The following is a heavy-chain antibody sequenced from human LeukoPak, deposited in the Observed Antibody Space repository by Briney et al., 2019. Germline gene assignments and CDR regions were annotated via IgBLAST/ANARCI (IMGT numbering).Heavy chain of an antibody. V-gene: IGHV3-30*03. Sequence: GGSLRLSCAASGFTFSSYGMHWVRQAPGKGLEWVALISYDGSHKYYADSVKGRFTISRDSSKNTLYLQMNSLRAEDTAVYYCARGGMSYFDYWGQGTLVTVSS. CDR3: ARGGMSYFDY. CDR2: ISYDGSHK. J-gene: IGHJ4*02. D-gene: IGHD1-26*01. CDR1: GFTFSSYG.